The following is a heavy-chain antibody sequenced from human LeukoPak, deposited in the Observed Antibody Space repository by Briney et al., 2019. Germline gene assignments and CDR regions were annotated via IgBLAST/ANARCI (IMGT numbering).Heavy chain of an antibody. Sequence: SETLSLTCTVSGGSVTSGSYYWSWIRQPPGRGLEWIGYVYYSGSTNYNPSLKSRVTISLDTSKNQFSLKLSSVTAADTAMYYCARDGVSSWYYCAMDIWGQGTTVTVSS. CDR3: ARDGVSSWYYCAMDI. V-gene: IGHV4-61*01. D-gene: IGHD6-13*01. J-gene: IGHJ6*02. CDR2: VYYSGST. CDR1: GGSVTSGSYY.